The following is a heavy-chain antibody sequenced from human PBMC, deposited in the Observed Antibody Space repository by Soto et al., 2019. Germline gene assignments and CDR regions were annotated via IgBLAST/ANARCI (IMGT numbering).Heavy chain of an antibody. D-gene: IGHD6-19*01. Sequence: PGGSLRLSCAASGFTFSSYEMNWVRQAPGKGLEWVSYISSSGSTIYYADSVKGRFTISRDNAKNSLYLQMNSLRAEDTAVYYCARDQIAVAGMVLYYYYGMDVWGQGTTVTVSS. J-gene: IGHJ6*02. CDR1: GFTFSSYE. CDR2: ISSSGSTI. CDR3: ARDQIAVAGMVLYYYYGMDV. V-gene: IGHV3-48*03.